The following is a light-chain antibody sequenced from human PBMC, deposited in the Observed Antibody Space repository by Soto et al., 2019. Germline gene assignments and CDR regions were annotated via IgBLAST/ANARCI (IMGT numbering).Light chain of an antibody. J-gene: IGKJ5*01. CDR2: GAS. V-gene: IGKV3-15*01. Sequence: IVMTQSPATLSVSPGEGVTLSSRASQSVRSNLDWYQQKPGQPPRLLIYGASTRATGIPARFSGSGFGTEFTLTISSLQSEDFAVYYCQQYKNWPLFGQGTRLEIK. CDR3: QQYKNWPL. CDR1: QSVRSN.